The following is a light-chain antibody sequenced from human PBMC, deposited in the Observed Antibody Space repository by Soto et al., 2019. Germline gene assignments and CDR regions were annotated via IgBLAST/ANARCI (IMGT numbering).Light chain of an antibody. CDR1: QTISSW. CDR3: QQLNSYPVGT. CDR2: AAS. J-gene: IGKJ4*01. V-gene: IGKV1-9*01. Sequence: DIQMTQSPSTLSGSVGDRVTITCRASQTISSWLAWYQQKPGKAPKLLIYAASTLQSGVPSRFSGSGSGTEFTLTISSLQPEDFATYYCQQLNSYPVGTFGGGTKVDI.